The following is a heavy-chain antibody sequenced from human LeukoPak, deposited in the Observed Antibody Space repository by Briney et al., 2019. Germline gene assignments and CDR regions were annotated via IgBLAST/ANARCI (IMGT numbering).Heavy chain of an antibody. CDR2: ISSSSSYI. Sequence: GGSLRLSCAASGFTFSSYEMNWVRQAPGKGLEWVSSISSSSSYIYYADSVKGRFTISRDNAKNSLYLQMNSLRAEDTAVYYCARAPSYGYLSVDYWGQGTLVTVSS. CDR3: ARAPSYGYLSVDY. D-gene: IGHD5-18*01. J-gene: IGHJ4*02. CDR1: GFTFSSYE. V-gene: IGHV3-21*01.